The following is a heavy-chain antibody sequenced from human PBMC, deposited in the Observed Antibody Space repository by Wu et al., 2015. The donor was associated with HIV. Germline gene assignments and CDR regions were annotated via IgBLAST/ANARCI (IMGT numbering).Heavy chain of an antibody. CDR1: GYTFNTYD. V-gene: IGHV1-8*03. CDR2: MSPNSGNT. D-gene: IGHD3-22*01. Sequence: QVQLVQSGAEVKKSGASVKVSCKASGYTFNTYDVNWVRQAAGQGLEWMGWMSPNSGNTDFAQKFKDRVTITRNSSITTVYMEMNSLQSDDTAIYYCVRSLHSGNYVRGGYYFVLLGPGNPGHRFL. J-gene: IGHJ4*02. CDR3: VRSLHSGNYVRGGYYFVL.